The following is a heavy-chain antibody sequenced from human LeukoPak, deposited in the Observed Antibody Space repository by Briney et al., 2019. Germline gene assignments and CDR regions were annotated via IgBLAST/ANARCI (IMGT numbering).Heavy chain of an antibody. CDR2: IYYSGST. CDR3: ARAIIVGVSPSFDP. D-gene: IGHD3-10*01. CDR1: GGSISSGGYY. J-gene: IGHJ5*02. Sequence: PSETLSLTCTVSGGSISSGGYYWSWIRQHPGKGLEWIGYIYYSGSTYYNPSLKSRVTISVDTSKNQFSLKLSSVTAVDTAVYYCARAIIVGVSPSFDPWGQGTLVTVSS. V-gene: IGHV4-31*03.